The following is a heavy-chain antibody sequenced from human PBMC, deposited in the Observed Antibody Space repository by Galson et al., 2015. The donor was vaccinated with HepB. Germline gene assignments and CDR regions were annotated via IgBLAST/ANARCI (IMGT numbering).Heavy chain of an antibody. CDR3: ARGYYGSGSYYNYLGY. D-gene: IGHD3-10*01. CDR2: IIPILGIA. V-gene: IGHV1-69*02. CDR1: GGTFSSYT. Sequence: SVKVSCKASGGTFSSYTISWVRQAPGQGLEWMGRIIPILGIANYAQKFQGRVTITADKSTSTAYMELSSLRSEDTAVYYCARGYYGSGSYYNYLGYWGQGTLVTVSS. J-gene: IGHJ4*02.